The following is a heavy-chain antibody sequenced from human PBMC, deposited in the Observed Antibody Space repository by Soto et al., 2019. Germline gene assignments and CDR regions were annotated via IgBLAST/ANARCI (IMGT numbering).Heavy chain of an antibody. Sequence: GGSLRLSCAASGFTFSSYAMHWVRQAPGKGLEWVAVISYDGSNKYYADSVKGRFTISRDNSKNTLYLKMNSLRAEDTAVYYCARVQDDALELLLARYYYYGMDVWGQGTTVTVSS. V-gene: IGHV3-30-3*01. CDR3: ARVQDDALELLLARYYYYGMDV. J-gene: IGHJ6*02. D-gene: IGHD1-7*01. CDR1: GFTFSSYA. CDR2: ISYDGSNK.